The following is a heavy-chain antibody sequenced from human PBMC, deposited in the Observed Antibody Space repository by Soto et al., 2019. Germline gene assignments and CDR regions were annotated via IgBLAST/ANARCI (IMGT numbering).Heavy chain of an antibody. J-gene: IGHJ2*01. V-gene: IGHV3-7*01. CDR2: IKQDGSEK. D-gene: IGHD6-13*01. CDR3: AINPLSSSWYWYFDL. CDR1: GFTFSSYW. Sequence: GGSLRLSCAASGFTFSSYWMSWVRQAPGKGLEWVANIKQDGSEKYYVDSVKGRFTISRDNAKNSLYLQMNSLRAEDTAVYYCAINPLSSSWYWYFDLWGRGTLVTVSS.